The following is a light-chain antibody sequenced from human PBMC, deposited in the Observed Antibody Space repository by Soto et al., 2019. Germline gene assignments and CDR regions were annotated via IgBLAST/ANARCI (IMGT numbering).Light chain of an antibody. V-gene: IGKV1-5*01. CDR1: QTISSW. Sequence: DIQMTQSPSTLSGSVGDRVTITCRASQTISSWLAWYQQKPGKAPKLLIYDASSLESGVPSRFSGSGSGTEFTLTISSLQSEDFAIYYCQQYKSWPITFGQGTRLEIK. CDR2: DAS. CDR3: QQYKSWPIT. J-gene: IGKJ5*01.